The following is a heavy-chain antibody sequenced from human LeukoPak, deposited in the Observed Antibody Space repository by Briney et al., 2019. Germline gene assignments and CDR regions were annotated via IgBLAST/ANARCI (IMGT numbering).Heavy chain of an antibody. CDR1: GGSISSYY. V-gene: IGHV4-59*01. CDR2: IYYSGST. CDR3: ARVPDYYDSSGYLYYFDY. Sequence: SETLSLTCTVSGGSISSYYWSWIRQPPGKGLEWIGYIYYSGSTNYNPSLKSRVTISVDTSKNQFSLKLSSLTAADTAVYYCARVPDYYDSSGYLYYFDYWGQGTLVTVSS. J-gene: IGHJ4*02. D-gene: IGHD3-22*01.